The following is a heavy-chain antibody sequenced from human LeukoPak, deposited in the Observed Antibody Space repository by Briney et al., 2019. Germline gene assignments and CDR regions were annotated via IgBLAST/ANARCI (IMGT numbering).Heavy chain of an antibody. V-gene: IGHV3-66*01. CDR3: ARDSAIFGVVIQTPYYYYGMDV. J-gene: IGHJ6*02. D-gene: IGHD3-3*01. CDR2: IYSGGST. Sequence: PGGSLRLSCAASGFTVSSNYMSWVRQAPGKGLEWVSVIYSGGSTYYADSVKGRFTISRDNSKNTLYLQMNSLRAEDTAVYYCARDSAIFGVVIQTPYYYYGMDVWGQGTTVTVSS. CDR1: GFTVSSNY.